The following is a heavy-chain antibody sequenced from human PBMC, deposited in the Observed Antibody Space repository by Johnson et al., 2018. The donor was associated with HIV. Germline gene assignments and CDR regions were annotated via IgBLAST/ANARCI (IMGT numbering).Heavy chain of an antibody. J-gene: IGHJ3*02. V-gene: IGHV3-48*04. CDR3: ARVGVDDAFDI. CDR2: ISSSGSTI. Sequence: VQLVESGGGLVQPGGSLRLSCAASGFTFSSYAMSWVRQAPGKGLEWVSYISSSGSTIYYADSVKGRFTISRDNAKNSLYLQMNSLRAEDTALYSCARVGVDDAFDIWGQGTMVTVSS. D-gene: IGHD2-15*01. CDR1: GFTFSSYA.